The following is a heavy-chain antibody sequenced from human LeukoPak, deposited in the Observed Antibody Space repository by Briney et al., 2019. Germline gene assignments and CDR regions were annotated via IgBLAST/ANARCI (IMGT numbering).Heavy chain of an antibody. CDR1: GSIFSTFW. D-gene: IGHD3-16*01. V-gene: IGHV3-7*01. CDR3: VSWGTFEGGLVSY. Sequence: GGSLRLSCVASGSIFSTFWMSWVRQAPGKGLEWVAHIKGDGSEKYYVDSVKGRFTIFRDNAKNSLYLQMNSLRVEDTAVYYCVSWGTFEGGLVSYWGQGTLVTVSS. CDR2: IKGDGSEK. J-gene: IGHJ4*02.